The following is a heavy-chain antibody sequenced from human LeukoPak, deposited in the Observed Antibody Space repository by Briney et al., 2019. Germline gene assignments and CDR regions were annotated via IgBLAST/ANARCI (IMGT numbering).Heavy chain of an antibody. CDR1: GGSISSGDYY. Sequence: SETLSLTCTVSGGSISSGDYYWSWIRQPPGKGLEWIGYIYHSGSTYYNPSLKSRVTISVDRSKNQFSLKLSSVTAADTAVYYCARTVEDVDSTRHWYFDLWGRGTLVTVSS. D-gene: IGHD2-2*01. CDR2: IYHSGST. J-gene: IGHJ2*01. CDR3: ARTVEDVDSTRHWYFDL. V-gene: IGHV4-30-2*01.